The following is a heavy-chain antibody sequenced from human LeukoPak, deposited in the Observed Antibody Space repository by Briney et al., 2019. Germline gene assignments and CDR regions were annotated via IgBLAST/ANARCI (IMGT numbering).Heavy chain of an antibody. CDR3: ARDSTHYDFWSGYFH. Sequence: ASVKVSCTASGGTFSSYAISWVRQAPGQGLEWMGRIIPIFGTANYAQKFQGRVTITTDESTSTAYMELSSLRSEDTAVYYWARDSTHYDFWSGYFHWGQGTLVTVSS. CDR1: GGTFSSYA. D-gene: IGHD3-3*01. CDR2: IIPIFGTA. J-gene: IGHJ4*02. V-gene: IGHV1-69*05.